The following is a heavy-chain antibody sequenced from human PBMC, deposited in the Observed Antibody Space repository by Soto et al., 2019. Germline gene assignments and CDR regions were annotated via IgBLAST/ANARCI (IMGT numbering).Heavy chain of an antibody. J-gene: IGHJ4*02. D-gene: IGHD5-12*01. CDR2: IYYSGST. Sequence: PSETLSLTCTVSGGSISSGGYYWSWIRQHPGKGLEWIGYIYYSGSTYYNPSLKSRVTISVDTSKNQFSLKLSSVTAADTAVYYCSRGPTGIGYDNYFAYWGQGTLVTVSS. CDR3: SRGPTGIGYDNYFAY. V-gene: IGHV4-31*03. CDR1: GGSISSGGYY.